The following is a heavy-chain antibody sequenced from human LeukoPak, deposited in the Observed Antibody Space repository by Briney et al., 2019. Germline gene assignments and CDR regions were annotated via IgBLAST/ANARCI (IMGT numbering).Heavy chain of an antibody. Sequence: SVKVSCKASGGTFSSFAISWVRQAPGQGLEWMGGIIPIFGTANYAQKFQGRVTITTDESTSTAYMELSSLRSEDTAVYYCARSNSGGNPLVDAFDIWGQGTMVTVSS. D-gene: IGHD4-23*01. V-gene: IGHV1-69*05. CDR1: GGTFSSFA. CDR2: IIPIFGTA. J-gene: IGHJ3*02. CDR3: ARSNSGGNPLVDAFDI.